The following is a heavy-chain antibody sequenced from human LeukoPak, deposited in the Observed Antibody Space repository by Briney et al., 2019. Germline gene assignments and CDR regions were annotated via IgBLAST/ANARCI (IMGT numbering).Heavy chain of an antibody. CDR3: ARDLGTCNGGSCYSAPDY. D-gene: IGHD2-15*01. J-gene: IGHJ4*02. CDR2: IYPSGGTTT. CDR1: GYTFTSYY. Sequence: ASVKVSCKASGYTFTSYYIHWVRPAPGQGLEWMGIIYPSGGTTTKDAQKFQGRVTMTRDTSTSTVYMELTSLRSDDTAVFYCARDLGTCNGGSCYSAPDYWGQGTLVTVSS. V-gene: IGHV1-46*01.